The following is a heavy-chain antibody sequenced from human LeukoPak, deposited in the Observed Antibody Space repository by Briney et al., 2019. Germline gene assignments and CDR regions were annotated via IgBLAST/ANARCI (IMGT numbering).Heavy chain of an antibody. D-gene: IGHD2-15*01. J-gene: IGHJ4*02. Sequence: SETLSLTCTVSGGSISSYYWSWIRQPPGKGLEWIGYIYYSGSTNYNPSLKSRVTISVDTSKNQFSLKLSSVTAADTAVYYCASSNPSCSGGSCLRNFDYWGQGTLVTVSS. CDR2: IYYSGST. V-gene: IGHV4-59*01. CDR1: GGSISSYY. CDR3: ASSNPSCSGGSCLRNFDY.